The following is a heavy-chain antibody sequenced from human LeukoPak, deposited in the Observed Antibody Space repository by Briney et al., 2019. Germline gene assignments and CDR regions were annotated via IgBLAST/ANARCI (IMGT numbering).Heavy chain of an antibody. CDR3: ASREDNYYYYGMDV. Sequence: SETLSLTCAVYGGSFSGYYWSWIRQPPGKGLEWIGEINHSGSTNYNPSLKSRVTISVDTSKNQFSLKLSSVTAADTAVYYCASREDNYYYYGMDVWGQGTTVTVSS. V-gene: IGHV4-34*01. D-gene: IGHD2-15*01. J-gene: IGHJ6*02. CDR2: INHSGST. CDR1: GGSFSGYY.